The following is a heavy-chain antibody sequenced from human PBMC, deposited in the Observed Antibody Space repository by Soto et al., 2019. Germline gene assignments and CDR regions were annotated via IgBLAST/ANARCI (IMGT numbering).Heavy chain of an antibody. J-gene: IGHJ6*02. Sequence: QAQLVQSGAEVKKPGASVNVSCKASGYDYVTYAITWLRQRLGQGFEWIVWICTLNGNTKYAQNFKGRVTMTTDTSTRIVHLELRSLRSDDTAVYYCARRVQVWLPDYYGMDVWGQGTTVTVSS. D-gene: IGHD5-18*01. V-gene: IGHV1-18*01. CDR1: GYDYVTYA. CDR3: ARRVQVWLPDYYGMDV. CDR2: ICTLNGNT.